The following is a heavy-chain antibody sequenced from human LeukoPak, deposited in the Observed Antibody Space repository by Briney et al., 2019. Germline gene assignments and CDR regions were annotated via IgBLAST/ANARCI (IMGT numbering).Heavy chain of an antibody. Sequence: PGGSLRLSCTASGFTFSSYAMSWVRQAPGKGLEWVSPISANGRASYYVDSVKGRFTISRDNYRNTLYLQMNNRRAEDTAVYYCAKETAVTGSCESWGPGTLFTVSS. J-gene: IGHJ4*02. D-gene: IGHD3-9*01. CDR3: AKETAVTGSCES. CDR2: ISANGRAS. CDR1: GFTFSSYA. V-gene: IGHV3-23*01.